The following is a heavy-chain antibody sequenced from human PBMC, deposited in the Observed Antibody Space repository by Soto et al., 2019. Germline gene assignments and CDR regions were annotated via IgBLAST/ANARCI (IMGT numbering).Heavy chain of an antibody. V-gene: IGHV3-48*01. CDR3: VRDADYLPPGDHVLHGDS. J-gene: IGHJ5*01. CDR1: GFTFSSYS. D-gene: IGHD3-16*01. CDR2: IAASGSPT. Sequence: DVQLVESGGGLVQPGESLRLSCAASGFTFSSYSMNWVRQDPEKGLEWLAYIAASGSPTYYADSVKGRFTISRDNVKKSMYLTMNSLRVEDTAVYSCVRDADYLPPGDHVLHGDSWGQGTLVTVCS.